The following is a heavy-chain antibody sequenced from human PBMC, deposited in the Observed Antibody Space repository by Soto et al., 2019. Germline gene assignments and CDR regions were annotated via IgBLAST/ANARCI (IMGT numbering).Heavy chain of an antibody. J-gene: IGHJ4*02. D-gene: IGHD6-19*01. CDR2: INHSGST. CDR1: GGSFSCYY. CDR3: ARGGQGAVAATVDY. V-gene: IGHV4-34*01. Sequence: SETLSLTCAVYGGSFSCYYGSWIRQPPGKGLEWIGEINHSGSTNYNPSLKSRVTISVDTSKNQFSLKLSSVTAADTAVYYCARGGQGAVAATVDYWGQGTLVTVSS.